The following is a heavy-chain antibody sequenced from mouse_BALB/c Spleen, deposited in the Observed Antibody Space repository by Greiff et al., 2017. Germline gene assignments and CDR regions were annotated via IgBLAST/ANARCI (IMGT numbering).Heavy chain of an antibody. CDR2: ILPGSGST. D-gene: IGHD2-1*01. CDR1: GYTFSSYW. CDR3: ATHGNYGTLYWYFDV. V-gene: IGHV1-9*01. J-gene: IGHJ1*01. Sequence: QVQLQQSGAELMKPGASVKISCKATGYTFSSYWIEWVKQRPGHGLEWIGEILPGSGSTNYNEKFKGKATFTADTSSNTAYMQLSSLTSEDSAVYSCATHGNYGTLYWYFDVWGAGTTVTVSS.